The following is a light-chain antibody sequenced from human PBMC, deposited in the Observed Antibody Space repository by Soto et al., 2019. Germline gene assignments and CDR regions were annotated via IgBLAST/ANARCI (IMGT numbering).Light chain of an antibody. CDR3: SSYAGSNTWV. V-gene: IGLV2-8*01. J-gene: IGLJ3*02. CDR2: EVN. Sequence: QSVLTQPPSASGSPGQSVTISCTGTSSDVGGYSFVSWYQQHPGKAPKLMIYEVNKWPSGVPDRFSGSKSGNTASLTVSGLQAEDEADYYCSSYAGSNTWVFGGGTKLTVL. CDR1: SSDVGGYSF.